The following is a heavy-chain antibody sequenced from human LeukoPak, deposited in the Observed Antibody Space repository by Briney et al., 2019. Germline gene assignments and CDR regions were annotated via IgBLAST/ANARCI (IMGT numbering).Heavy chain of an antibody. J-gene: IGHJ4*02. D-gene: IGHD3-3*01. CDR2: IYYTGST. V-gene: IGHV4-31*03. CDR3: ARDRGSGYSDY. Sequence: SQTLSLTCTVSGGSISSGSYYWSWIRQHPGKGLEWIGFIYYTGSTYYNPSLKSRVTISVDTSKNQFSLKLSSVTAADTAVYYCARDRGSGYSDYWGQGTLVTVSS. CDR1: GGSISSGSYY.